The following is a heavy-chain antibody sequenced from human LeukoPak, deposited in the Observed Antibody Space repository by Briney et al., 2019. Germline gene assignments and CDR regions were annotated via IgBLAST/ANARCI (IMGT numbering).Heavy chain of an antibody. Sequence: PGGSLRLSCAASGLTFSSYSMNWVRQAPGKGLEWVSSISSSSSYIYYADSVKGRFTISRDNAKNSLYLQMNSLRAEDTAVYYCARGTPTTRDFDSWGQGTLVTVSS. CDR3: ARGTPTTRDFDS. D-gene: IGHD4-11*01. CDR1: GLTFSSYS. J-gene: IGHJ4*02. V-gene: IGHV3-21*01. CDR2: ISSSSSYI.